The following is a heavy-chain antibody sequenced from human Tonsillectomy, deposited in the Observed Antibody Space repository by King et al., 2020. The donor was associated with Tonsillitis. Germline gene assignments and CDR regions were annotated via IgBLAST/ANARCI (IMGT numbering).Heavy chain of an antibody. V-gene: IGHV4-59*02. CDR1: GDSVSSNY. Sequence: QLQESGPGLVKPSETLSLTCTVSGDSVSSNYWSWFRQPPGKGLEWSGYIYYSGSANYNPSLKSRVTISIDTSKNQFSLKLNPVTAADTAVYYCARDRCGGDCYADTWGRGTLVTVSS. J-gene: IGHJ4*02. D-gene: IGHD2-21*01. CDR2: IYYSGSA. CDR3: ARDRCGGDCYADT.